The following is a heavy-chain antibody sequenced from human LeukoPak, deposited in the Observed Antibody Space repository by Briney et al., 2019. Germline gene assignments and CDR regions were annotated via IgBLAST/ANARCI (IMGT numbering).Heavy chain of an antibody. J-gene: IGHJ4*02. Sequence: PSETLSLTCAVSGGSINSYYWSWIRQPPGKGLEWIGYIYYSGSTNYNPSLKSRVTISVDTSKNQFSLRLSSVTAADTAVYYCARVTGYMTEDYFDYWGQGTLITVSS. CDR2: IYYSGST. CDR3: ARVTGYMTEDYFDY. V-gene: IGHV4-59*01. D-gene: IGHD6-13*01. CDR1: GGSINSYY.